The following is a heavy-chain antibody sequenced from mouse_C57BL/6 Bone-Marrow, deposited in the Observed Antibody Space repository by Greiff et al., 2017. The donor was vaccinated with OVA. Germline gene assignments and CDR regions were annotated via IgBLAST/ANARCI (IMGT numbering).Heavy chain of an antibody. CDR3: RGGDVD. CDR1: GYAFSSSW. V-gene: IGHV1-82*01. Sequence: QVQLKQSGPELVKPGASVKISCKASGYAFSSSWMNWVKQRPGKGLEWIGRIYPGDGDTNYNGKFKGKATLTADKSSSTAYMQLSSLTSEDSAVYFGRGGDVDWGQGTLVTVSA. CDR2: IYPGDGDT. J-gene: IGHJ3*01. D-gene: IGHD1-1*02.